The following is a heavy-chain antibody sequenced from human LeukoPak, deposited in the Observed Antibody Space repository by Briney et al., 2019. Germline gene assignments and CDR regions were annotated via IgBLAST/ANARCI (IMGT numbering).Heavy chain of an antibody. CDR3: ARETYYYDSSGKGFDY. CDR1: GYTFTSYG. CDR2: INPSGGST. V-gene: IGHV1-46*01. Sequence: GASVKVSCKASGYTFTSYGISWVRQAPGQGLEWMGIINPSGGSTSYAQKFQGRVTMTRDTSTSTVYMELSSLRSEDTAVYYCARETYYYDSSGKGFDYWGQGTLVTVSS. D-gene: IGHD3-22*01. J-gene: IGHJ4*02.